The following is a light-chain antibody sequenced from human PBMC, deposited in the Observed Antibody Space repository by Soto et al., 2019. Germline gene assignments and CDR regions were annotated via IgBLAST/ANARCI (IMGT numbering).Light chain of an antibody. Sequence: QSALTQPASVSGSPGQSITISCTGTSSDVGGYNSVSWYQHHPGKASKLILFDVGYRPSGVSYRFSGSKSGNTASLTISGLQAVDEADYYCSSYTSSSTNVFGTGTKVTVL. J-gene: IGLJ1*01. CDR3: SSYTSSSTNV. CDR1: SSDVGGYNS. V-gene: IGLV2-14*03. CDR2: DVG.